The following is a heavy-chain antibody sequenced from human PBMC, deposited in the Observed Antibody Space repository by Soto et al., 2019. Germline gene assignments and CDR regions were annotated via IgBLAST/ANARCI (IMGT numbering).Heavy chain of an antibody. CDR1: GYTFTSYG. D-gene: IGHD2-2*01. Sequence: QVQLVQSGAEVKKPGASVKVSCKASGYTFTSYGISWVRQAPGQGLEWMGWISAYNGNTNYAQKLQGRVTMTTDTPTSTAYMELRSLRSDDTAVYYCARSRLDYQLLLGWFDPWGQGTLVTVSS. J-gene: IGHJ5*02. CDR3: ARSRLDYQLLLGWFDP. V-gene: IGHV1-18*01. CDR2: ISAYNGNT.